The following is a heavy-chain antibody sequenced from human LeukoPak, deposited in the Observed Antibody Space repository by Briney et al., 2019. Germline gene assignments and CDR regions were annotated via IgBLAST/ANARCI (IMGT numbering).Heavy chain of an antibody. J-gene: IGHJ4*02. Sequence: GGSLRLSCAASGFTFGDYSMSGVRHAPGKGREGVSVINWNGGSTGYADSVKGRFTISRDNAKNSLYLQMNSLRAEDTALYYCARESDYYDSSGYTPPGYWGQGTLVTVSS. CDR1: GFTFGDYS. CDR3: ARESDYYDSSGYTPPGY. CDR2: INWNGGST. V-gene: IGHV3-20*04. D-gene: IGHD3-22*01.